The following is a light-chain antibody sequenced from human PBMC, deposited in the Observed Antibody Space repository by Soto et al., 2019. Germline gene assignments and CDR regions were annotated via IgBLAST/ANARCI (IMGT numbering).Light chain of an antibody. J-gene: IGKJ4*01. V-gene: IGKV3-11*01. CDR3: QHRLIFPLT. Sequence: EVVLTQSPATLSLSPGERATLSCRASQSVSSFLAWYQQKPGQAPRLLIYEAYNRASGIPARFSGSGSGTDFTLTISSLESEYFAIYYCQHRLIFPLTVGGGTNVEI. CDR2: EAY. CDR1: QSVSSF.